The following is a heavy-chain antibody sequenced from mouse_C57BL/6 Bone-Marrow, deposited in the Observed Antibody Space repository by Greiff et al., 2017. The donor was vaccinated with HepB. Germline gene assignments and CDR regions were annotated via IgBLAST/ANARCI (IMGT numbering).Heavy chain of an antibody. V-gene: IGHV6-3*01. Sequence: EVQLQESGGGLVQPGGTMKLSCVASGFTFSNYWMNWVRQSPEKGLEWVAQIRLKSDNYATHYAESVKGRFTISRDDSKSSVYLQMNNLRAEDTGMYYCTWSYYYGSAGAMDYWGQGTSVTVSS. CDR2: IRLKSDNYAT. D-gene: IGHD1-1*01. CDR3: TWSYYYGSAGAMDY. CDR1: GFTFSNYW. J-gene: IGHJ4*01.